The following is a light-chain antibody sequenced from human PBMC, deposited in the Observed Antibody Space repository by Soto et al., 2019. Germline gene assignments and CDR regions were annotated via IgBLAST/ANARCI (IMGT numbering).Light chain of an antibody. CDR2: DVT. CDR3: TSYGGSNTLV. V-gene: IGLV2-8*01. J-gene: IGLJ2*01. Sequence: QSALTQPPSASGSLGQSVTISCTGSSSDVGAYNYVSWYQQHPDKAPKLIIYDVTKRPSGVPDGFSGSKSGNTASLTVSGLQAEDETNYYCTSYGGSNTLVFGGGTKLTV. CDR1: SSDVGAYNY.